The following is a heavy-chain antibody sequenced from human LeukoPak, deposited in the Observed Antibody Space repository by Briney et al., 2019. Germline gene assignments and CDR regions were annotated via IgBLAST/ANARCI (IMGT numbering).Heavy chain of an antibody. D-gene: IGHD2-21*02. J-gene: IGHJ4*02. CDR3: AKPQVTANWYYFHY. CDR1: GFTLSTYG. V-gene: IGHV3-30*18. CDR2: ISSDGSNK. Sequence: GRSLRLSCAASGFTLSTYGMHWVRQAPGKGLEWVAVISSDGSNKFYADSVKGRYTISRDGSKNTLYLQMNSLRPDDTAVYFCAKPQVTANWYYFHYWGQGTLVTVSS.